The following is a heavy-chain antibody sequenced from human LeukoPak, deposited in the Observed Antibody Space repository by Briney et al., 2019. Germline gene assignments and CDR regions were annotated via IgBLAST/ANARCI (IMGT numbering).Heavy chain of an antibody. D-gene: IGHD2-15*01. CDR3: ARDLRYCSGGSCYSRWFDP. Sequence: PSETLSLTCTVSGGSINSGSYYWSWIRQPAGKGLEWIGRIYTSGSTNYNPSLKSRVTISVDTSKNQFSLKLSSVTAADTAVYYCARDLRYCSGGSCYSRWFDPWGQGTLVTVSS. V-gene: IGHV4-61*02. J-gene: IGHJ5*02. CDR1: GGSINSGSYY. CDR2: IYTSGST.